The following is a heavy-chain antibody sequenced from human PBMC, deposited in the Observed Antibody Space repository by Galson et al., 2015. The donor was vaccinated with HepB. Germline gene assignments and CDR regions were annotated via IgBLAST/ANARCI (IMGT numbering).Heavy chain of an antibody. CDR2: IKQDGSEK. J-gene: IGHJ4*02. CDR1: GFTFSSYW. CDR3: ARDLGDGYKKPTGFDY. D-gene: IGHD5-24*01. V-gene: IGHV3-7*03. Sequence: SLRLSCAASGFTFSSYWMSWVRQAPGKGLEWVANIKQDGSEKYYVDSVKGRFTISRDNAKNSLYLQMNSLRAEDTAVYYCARDLGDGYKKPTGFDYWGQGTLVTVSS.